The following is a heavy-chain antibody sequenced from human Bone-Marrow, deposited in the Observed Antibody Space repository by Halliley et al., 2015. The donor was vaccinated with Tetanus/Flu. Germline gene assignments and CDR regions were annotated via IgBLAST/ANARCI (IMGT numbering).Heavy chain of an antibody. V-gene: IGHV4-4*02. CDR3: ATSRGSYLDY. CDR2: IHHSGRT. D-gene: IGHD1-26*01. J-gene: IGHJ4*02. Sequence: TLSLTCAVSGASISSSNWWCWVRQPPGKGLEWIGEIHHSGRTNYNPSLKSRATISLDKSKNQLSLRLNSVTAADTASYYCATSRGSYLDYWGPGTLVTVSS. CDR1: GASISSSNW.